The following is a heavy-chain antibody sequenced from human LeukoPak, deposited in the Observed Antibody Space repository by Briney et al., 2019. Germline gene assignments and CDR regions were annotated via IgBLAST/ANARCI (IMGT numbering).Heavy chain of an antibody. CDR1: GYTFTSYG. CDR3: AREMEDRGSYFFDY. V-gene: IGHV1-18*01. D-gene: IGHD1-26*01. J-gene: IGHJ4*02. CDR2: ISAYNGNT. Sequence: ASVKVSCKASGYTFTSYGISWVRQAPGQGLEWMGWISAYNGNTNYAQKLQGRVTMTTDTSTSTAYMELRSLRSDDTAVYYCAREMEDRGSYFFDYWGQGTLVTVSS.